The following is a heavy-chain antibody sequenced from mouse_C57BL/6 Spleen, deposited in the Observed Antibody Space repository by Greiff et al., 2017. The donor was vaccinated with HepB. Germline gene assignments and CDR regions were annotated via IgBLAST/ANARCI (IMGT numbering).Heavy chain of an antibody. CDR3: ARLPYYYGSRGAD. CDR1: GYAFSSYW. V-gene: IGHV1-80*01. Sequence: QVQLQQSGAELVKPGASVKISCKASGYAFSSYWMNWVKQRPGKGLEWIGQIYPGDGDTNYNGKFKGKATLTADKSSSTAYMQLSSLTSEDSAVYFCARLPYYYGSRGADWGQGTLVTVSA. J-gene: IGHJ3*01. D-gene: IGHD1-1*01. CDR2: IYPGDGDT.